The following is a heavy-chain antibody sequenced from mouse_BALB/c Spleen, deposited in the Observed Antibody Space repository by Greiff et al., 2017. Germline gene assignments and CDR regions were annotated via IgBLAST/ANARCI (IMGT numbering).Heavy chain of an antibody. CDR2: ISYSGST. CDR1: GYSITSDYA. J-gene: IGHJ2*01. CDR3: ARRDFDY. V-gene: IGHV3-2*02. Sequence: EVQLQQSGPGLVKPSQSLSLTCTVTGYSITSDYAWNWIRQFPGNKLEWMGYISYSGSTSYNPSLKSRISITRDTSKNQFFLQLNSVTTEDTATYYCARRDFDYWGQGTTLTVSS.